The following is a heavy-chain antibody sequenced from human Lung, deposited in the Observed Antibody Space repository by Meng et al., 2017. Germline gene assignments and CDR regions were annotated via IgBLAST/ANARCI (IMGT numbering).Heavy chain of an antibody. J-gene: IGHJ4*02. CDR3: ARGPTTMAHDFDY. D-gene: IGHD4-11*01. Sequence: QVWGAGLLKRSETLSLPCVVSGGSFSDYYRSWIRQPPGKGLEWIGEINHSGSTNYNPSLESRATISVDTSQNNLSLKLSSVTAADSAVYYCARGPTTMAHDFDYWGQGTLVTVSS. CDR1: GGSFSDYY. V-gene: IGHV4-34*01. CDR2: INHSGST.